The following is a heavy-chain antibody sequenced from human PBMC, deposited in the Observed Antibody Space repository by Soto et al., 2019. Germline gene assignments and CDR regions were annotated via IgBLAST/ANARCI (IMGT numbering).Heavy chain of an antibody. J-gene: IGHJ6*02. CDR3: AAGQEQYSGYDFDYYYGMDV. CDR1: GFSFIGSA. D-gene: IGHD5-12*01. Sequence: QMHLVQSGPEVKKPGTSVKVSCKASGFSFIGSAVQWVRQARGQRLEWIGWIVVGSGITKYAQNSQERVSMSRDKSTSTAYMELSSLRSEDTAVYYCAAGQEQYSGYDFDYYYGMDVWGQGTKVTVYS. V-gene: IGHV1-58*01. CDR2: IVVGSGIT.